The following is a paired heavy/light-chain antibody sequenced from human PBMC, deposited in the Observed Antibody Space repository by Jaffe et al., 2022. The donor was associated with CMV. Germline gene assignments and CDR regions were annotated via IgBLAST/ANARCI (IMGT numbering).Heavy chain of an antibody. V-gene: IGHV3-74*01. Sequence: EMQLVESGGGFVQPGGSLTISCAASGFTFSSFEMHWVRQAPGKGLVWVARIKSDGTNTGLADFGQGRFAISRDNAMNTVFLRMDNLSPEDTAVYYCARRQSYSDIWRAPAPRYFYFMDVWGKGTTVAVSA. CDR3: ARRQSYSDIWRAPAPRYFYFMDV. CDR2: IKSDGTNT. D-gene: IGHD3-3*01. J-gene: IGHJ6*04. CDR1: GFTFSSFE.
Light chain of an antibody. J-gene: IGKJ1*01. CDR3: QQSSTFPWT. V-gene: IGKV1-39*01. Sequence: DIQMTQSPSSLSASVGDRVTIACRASQNIGTYVNWYQQKVGAAPKLLIYAASTLENGVPSRFSGSGSGTDFTLTISRLQPEDFATYHCQQSSTFPWTFGQGTKVEIK. CDR1: QNIGTY. CDR2: AAS.